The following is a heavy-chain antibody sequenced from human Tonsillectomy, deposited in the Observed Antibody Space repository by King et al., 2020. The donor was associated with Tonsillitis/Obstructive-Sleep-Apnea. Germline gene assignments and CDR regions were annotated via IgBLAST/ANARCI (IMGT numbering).Heavy chain of an antibody. CDR2: ISSRGTII. J-gene: IGHJ2*01. V-gene: IGHV3-48*03. CDR3: ARDPSGIVVAGSRYFDL. D-gene: IGHD6-19*01. CDR1: GFTFSSYE. Sequence: VQLVESGGGLVQPGGSLRLSCAASGFTFSSYEMNWVRQAPGKGLEWVSYISSRGTIIYNADSVKGRFTISRDNAKNSLYLQMNSLRAEDTAVYDCARDPSGIVVAGSRYFDLWGRGTLVTVSS.